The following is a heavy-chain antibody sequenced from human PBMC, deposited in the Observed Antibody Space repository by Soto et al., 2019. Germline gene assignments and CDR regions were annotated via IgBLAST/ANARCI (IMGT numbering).Heavy chain of an antibody. CDR3: ATADGFGVVTPFFEY. D-gene: IGHD3-3*01. V-gene: IGHV4-39*01. Sequence: QLQLQESGPGLVKPSETLSLTCTVSGGSISSSSHYWGWIRQSPGKHLEWIGSSYYRGSTHNHPSLKTRVTISVDSSKNQVSLKVYSVTAADTAVYYCATADGFGVVTPFFEYWGQGTLATVSS. J-gene: IGHJ4*02. CDR2: SYYRGST. CDR1: GGSISSSSHY.